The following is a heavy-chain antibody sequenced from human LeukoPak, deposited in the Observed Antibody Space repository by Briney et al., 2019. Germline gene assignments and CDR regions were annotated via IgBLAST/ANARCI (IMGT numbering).Heavy chain of an antibody. CDR1: GYSISRGYY. V-gene: IGHV4-38-2*01. CDR2: IYHSGIT. D-gene: IGHD3-3*01. CDR3: ARGITIFGVATIYYFDY. J-gene: IGHJ4*02. Sequence: SETLSLTCAVSGYSISRGYYWGWIRQPPGKGLEWIGNIYHSGITSYNPSLKNRVTISVDTSKNQLSLKLTSVTAADTAVYYCARGITIFGVATIYYFDYWGQGSLVTVSS.